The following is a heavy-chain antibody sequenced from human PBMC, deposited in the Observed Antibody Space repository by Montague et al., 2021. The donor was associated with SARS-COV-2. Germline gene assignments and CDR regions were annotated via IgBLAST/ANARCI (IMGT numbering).Heavy chain of an antibody. D-gene: IGHD6-13*01. CDR2: IYYSGST. J-gene: IGHJ6*02. CDR1: GGSISSSSYY. V-gene: IGHV4-39*06. CDR3: ARVGRQQLVRLSGMDV. Sequence: SETLSLTCTASGGSISSSSYYWGWIRQPPGKGLEWIGSIYYSGSTYYXXXLKSRVTISVDTSKNQFPLKLSSVTAADTAVYYCARVGRQQLVRLSGMDVWGQGTTVTVSS.